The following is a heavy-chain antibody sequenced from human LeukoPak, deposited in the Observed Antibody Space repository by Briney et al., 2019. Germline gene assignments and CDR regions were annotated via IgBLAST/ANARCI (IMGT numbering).Heavy chain of an antibody. V-gene: IGHV1-69*13. CDR1: GGTFSSYA. D-gene: IGHD2-2*01. CDR2: IIPIFGTA. Sequence: SVRVSCKASGGTFSSYAISWVRQAPGQGLEWMGGIIPIFGTANYAQKFQGRVTITADESTSTAYMELSSLRSEDTAVYYCARDIVVVPAARDYYGMDVWGQGTTVTVSS. J-gene: IGHJ6*02. CDR3: ARDIVVVPAARDYYGMDV.